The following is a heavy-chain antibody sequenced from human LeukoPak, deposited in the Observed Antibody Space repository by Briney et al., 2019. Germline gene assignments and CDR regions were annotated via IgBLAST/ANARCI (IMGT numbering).Heavy chain of an antibody. CDR2: ISAYNGNT. J-gene: IGHJ4*02. CDR1: GYTFTSYG. D-gene: IGHD1-1*01. Sequence: ASVNVSCKASGYTFTSYGISWVRQAPGQGLEWMGWISAYNGNTNYAQKLQGRVTMTTDTSTSTAYMELRSLRSDDTAVYYCARGTVQLERRRYFDYWGQGTLVTVSS. V-gene: IGHV1-18*01. CDR3: ARGTVQLERRRYFDY.